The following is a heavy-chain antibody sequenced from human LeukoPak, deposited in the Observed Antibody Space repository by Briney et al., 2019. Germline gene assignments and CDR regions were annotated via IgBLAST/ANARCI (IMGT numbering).Heavy chain of an antibody. D-gene: IGHD1-26*01. CDR2: ITGNGRST. Sequence: GGSLRLSCAASGFTFNNYAMGWVRQTPGKGLEWVSGITGNGRSTYYADSVKGRFTISRDNSKNTLYLQMNSLRAEDTAVYYCAKAPEESYTDYWGQGTLVTVSS. V-gene: IGHV3-23*01. CDR3: AKAPEESYTDY. J-gene: IGHJ4*02. CDR1: GFTFNNYA.